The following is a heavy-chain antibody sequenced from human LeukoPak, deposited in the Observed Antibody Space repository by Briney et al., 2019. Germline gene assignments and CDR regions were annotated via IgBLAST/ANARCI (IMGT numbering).Heavy chain of an antibody. V-gene: IGHV4-34*01. CDR1: GGSFSGYY. CDR3: AREAGPGP. J-gene: IGHJ5*02. CDR2: INHSGST. Sequence: SETLSLTCAVYGGSFSGYYWSWIRQPPGEGLEWIGEINHSGSTNYNPSLRSRVTISVDTSKNQFSLKLSSVTAADTAVYYCAREAGPGPWGQGTLVTVSS.